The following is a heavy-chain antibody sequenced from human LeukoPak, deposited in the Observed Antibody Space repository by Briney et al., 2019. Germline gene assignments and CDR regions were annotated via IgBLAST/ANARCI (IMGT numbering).Heavy chain of an antibody. D-gene: IGHD2-15*01. CDR3: ARDGGCSGGSCYIAYFDF. V-gene: IGHV3-33*01. CDR1: GFTFSSYG. Sequence: GGSLRLSCAASGFTFSSYGMHWVRQAPGKGLEWVAVIWYDGSNKYYADSVKGRFTISRDNSKNTVYLQMNSLRAEDTAVYYCARDGGCSGGSCYIAYFDFWGQGALVTVSS. J-gene: IGHJ4*02. CDR2: IWYDGSNK.